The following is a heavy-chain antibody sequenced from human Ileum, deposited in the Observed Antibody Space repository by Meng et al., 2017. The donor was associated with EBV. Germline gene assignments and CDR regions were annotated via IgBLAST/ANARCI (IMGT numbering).Heavy chain of an antibody. CDR1: DDSMTNNNW. D-gene: IGHD2-8*01. CDR3: ARTGVGLAFDY. J-gene: IGHJ4*02. Sequence: QGQLRESGPGLVKSSGTLSLTCGVSDDSMTNNNWWTWVRQPPGKGLEWIGEIYHSGSTNYNPSLQSRATISVDMSKKQFSLKLRSVTAADTAVYYCARTGVGLAFDYWGLGTLVTVSS. V-gene: IGHV4-4*02. CDR2: IYHSGST.